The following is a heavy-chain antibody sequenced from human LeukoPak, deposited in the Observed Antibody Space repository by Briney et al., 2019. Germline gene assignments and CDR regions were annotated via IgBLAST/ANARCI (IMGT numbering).Heavy chain of an antibody. V-gene: IGHV3-21*01. CDR3: ARQDKYSSSWYQTYYYYYYMDV. CDR2: ISSSSSYI. Sequence: GGSLRLSCAASGFTFSSYSMNWVRQAPGKGLEWVSSISSSSSYIYYADSVKGRFTISRDNAKNSLYLQMNSLRAEDTAVYYCARQDKYSSSWYQTYYYYYYMDVWGKGTTVTISS. D-gene: IGHD6-13*01. J-gene: IGHJ6*03. CDR1: GFTFSSYS.